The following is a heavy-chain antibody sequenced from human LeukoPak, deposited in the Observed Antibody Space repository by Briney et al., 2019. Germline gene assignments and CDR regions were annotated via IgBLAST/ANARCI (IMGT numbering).Heavy chain of an antibody. J-gene: IGHJ4*02. CDR1: GGSISSYY. Sequence: WGTLSLTCTVSGGSISSYYWSWVRQPPGKGLEWVGYIYFSGSTNYNPSLKSRVTISVDTSKNQFSLKLSPLAAADTAVYYCARGVYIAAAQYGYWGQGTLVTVSS. D-gene: IGHD6-13*01. CDR3: ARGVYIAAAQYGY. CDR2: IYFSGST. V-gene: IGHV4-59*01.